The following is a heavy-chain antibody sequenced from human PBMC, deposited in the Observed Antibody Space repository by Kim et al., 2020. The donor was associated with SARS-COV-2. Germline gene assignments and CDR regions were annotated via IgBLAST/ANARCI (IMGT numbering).Heavy chain of an antibody. CDR2: ISWNSGSI. V-gene: IGHV3-9*01. D-gene: IGHD6-19*01. CDR1: GFTFDDYA. CDR3: AKDRFSWLVGRPHKSRRYYFDY. J-gene: IGHJ4*02. Sequence: GGSLRLSCAASGFTFDDYAMHWVRQAPGKGLEWVSGISWNSGSIGYADSVKGRFTISRDNAKNSLYLQMNSLRAEDTALYYCAKDRFSWLVGRPHKSRRYYFDYWGQGTLVTVSS.